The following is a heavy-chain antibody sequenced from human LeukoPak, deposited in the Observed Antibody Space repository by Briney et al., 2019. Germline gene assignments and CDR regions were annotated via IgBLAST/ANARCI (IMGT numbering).Heavy chain of an antibody. CDR1: GFTFDDYG. V-gene: IGHV3-20*01. CDR2: INWNGGST. CDR3: ARGNPLGDVVPAAFDY. Sequence: GGSLRLSCAASGFTFDDYGMSWVRQAPGKGLEWVSGINWNGGSTGYADSVKGRFTISRDNAKNSLYLQMNSLRAEDTALYHCARGNPLGDVVPAAFDYWGQGTLVTVSS. D-gene: IGHD2-2*01. J-gene: IGHJ4*02.